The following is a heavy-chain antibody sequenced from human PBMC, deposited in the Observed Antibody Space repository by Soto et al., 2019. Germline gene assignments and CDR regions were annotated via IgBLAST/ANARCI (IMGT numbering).Heavy chain of an antibody. D-gene: IGHD2-8*01. CDR1: GYTFTSYG. Sequence: QVQLVQSGAEVKKPGASVKVPCKASGYTFTSYGISWVRQAPGQGLEWMGWISAYNGNTNHAQKLQGRVTMTTDTTTSTACVEQRSLRSDDTAVYYCARDVYCTNGVGYYGMDVWGQGTTVTVAS. CDR2: ISAYNGNT. J-gene: IGHJ6*01. V-gene: IGHV1-18*01. CDR3: ARDVYCTNGVGYYGMDV.